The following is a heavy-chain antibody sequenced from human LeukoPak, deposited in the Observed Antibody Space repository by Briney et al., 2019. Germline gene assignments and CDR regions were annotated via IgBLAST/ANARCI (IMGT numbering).Heavy chain of an antibody. D-gene: IGHD6-13*01. J-gene: IGHJ4*02. CDR2: IKEDGSEK. V-gene: IGHV3-7*01. CDR3: ARDNMGIAAAGDY. CDR1: GFTFSDYW. Sequence: GGSLRLSCAASGFTFSDYWMSWVRQAPGKGLEWVANIKEDGSEKYYADSVKGRFTISRDNSKNTLYLQMNSLRAEDTAVYYCARDNMGIAAAGDYWGQGTLVTVSS.